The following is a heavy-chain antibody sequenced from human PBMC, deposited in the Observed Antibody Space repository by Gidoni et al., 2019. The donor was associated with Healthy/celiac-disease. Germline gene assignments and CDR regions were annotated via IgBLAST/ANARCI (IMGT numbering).Heavy chain of an antibody. CDR1: GGTFSGYY. J-gene: IGHJ5*02. CDR3: ARNTYSSSWYGWFDP. V-gene: IGHV4-34*01. D-gene: IGHD6-13*01. CDR2: IKHSGST. Sequence: VKLQQWGAGLSKPSATRSLTCAVYGGTFSGYYWSWVSQPPGKGLEWIVEIKHSGSTNYNPSLKCRVTISVDTSKNQFSLKLSCVPAADTAVYYCARNTYSSSWYGWFDPWGQGTLVTVSS.